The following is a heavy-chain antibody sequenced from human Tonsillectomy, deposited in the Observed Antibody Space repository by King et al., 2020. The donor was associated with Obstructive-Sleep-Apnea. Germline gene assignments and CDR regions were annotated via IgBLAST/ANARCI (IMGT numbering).Heavy chain of an antibody. D-gene: IGHD1-26*01. V-gene: IGHV1-2*02. Sequence: VQLVESGAEVKKPGASMKVSCKASGFVFTGYYLHWVRQAPGQGLEWMGWSNLNTGGTYYAQTFQGGVIMARDTSTRTAYMVLSRLRSGDTAFFYCARGGDRPSSAMKYWGQGTLVTVSS. J-gene: IGHJ1*01. CDR3: ARGGDRPSSAMKY. CDR2: SNLNTGGT. CDR1: GFVFTGYY.